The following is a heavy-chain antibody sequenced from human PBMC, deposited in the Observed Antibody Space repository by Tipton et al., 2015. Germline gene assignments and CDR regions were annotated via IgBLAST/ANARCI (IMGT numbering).Heavy chain of an antibody. CDR1: GFSFSNYA. CDR2: ISGSGEST. CDR3: ARISGYYFDY. Sequence: GSLRLSCAASGFSFSNYAMSWVRQAPGKGLEWVSVISGSGESTNYADSVKGRFTISRDNAKNTLCLQMNSLRAEDTAVYYCARISGYYFDYWGQGTLVTVSS. V-gene: IGHV3-23*01. D-gene: IGHD3-22*01. J-gene: IGHJ4*02.